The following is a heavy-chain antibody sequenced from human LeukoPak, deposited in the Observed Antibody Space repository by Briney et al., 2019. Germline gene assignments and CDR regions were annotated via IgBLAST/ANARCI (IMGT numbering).Heavy chain of an antibody. Sequence: SETLSLTCAVYGASFSGYYWSWIRQPPGKGLEWIGEINHSGSTNYNPSLKSRVTISVDTSKNQFSLKLSSVTAADTAVYYCARQTLGDFWSGTTQKSSLTTYYYYMDVWGKGTTVTVSS. J-gene: IGHJ6*03. D-gene: IGHD3-3*01. CDR2: INHSGST. V-gene: IGHV4-34*01. CDR1: GASFSGYY. CDR3: ARQTLGDFWSGTTQKSSLTTYYYYMDV.